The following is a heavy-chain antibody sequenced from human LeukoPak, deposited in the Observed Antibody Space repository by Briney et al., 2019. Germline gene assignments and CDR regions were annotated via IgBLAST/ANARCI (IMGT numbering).Heavy chain of an antibody. D-gene: IGHD3-16*01. CDR2: IHYSGTT. CDR1: GGSISNYY. V-gene: IGHV4-59*01. J-gene: IGHJ5*02. Sequence: SETLSLTCTVSGGSISNYYWTWIRQPPGKGLEWMGYIHYSGTTNYNPSLKGRLTMSMDTSKNHFSLNLSSVTAADTGVYYCARGGDRRLDNWFDTWGQGTLVTVSS. CDR3: ARGGDRRLDNWFDT.